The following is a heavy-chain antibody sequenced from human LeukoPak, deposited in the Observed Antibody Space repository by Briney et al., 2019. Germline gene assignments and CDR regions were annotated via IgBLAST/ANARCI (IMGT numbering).Heavy chain of an antibody. CDR2: IIPIFGTA. Sequence: ASVKVSCKASGGTFSSYAISWVRQAPGQGLEWMGGIIPIFGTANYAQKFQGRVTMTTDTSTSTVYMELSSLRSEDTAVYYCARDSTLAAHTREHYYKMDVWGQGTTVTVSS. CDR1: GGTFSSYA. V-gene: IGHV1-69*05. J-gene: IGHJ6*02. CDR3: ARDSTLAAHTREHYYKMDV. D-gene: IGHD6-19*01.